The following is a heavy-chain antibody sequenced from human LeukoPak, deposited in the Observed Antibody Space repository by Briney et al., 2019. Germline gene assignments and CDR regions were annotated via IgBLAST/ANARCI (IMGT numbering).Heavy chain of an antibody. CDR3: ARGYCTSTICLGRPYFDY. D-gene: IGHD2-2*01. J-gene: IGHJ4*02. Sequence: SVKVSCKASGGTFSKYAISWVRQANYAQNFQGRVTVTTDESTSTAYMELSSLRSEDTAVYYCARGYCTSTICLGRPYFDYWGQGTLVTVSS. V-gene: IGHV1-69*05. CDR1: GGTFSKYA.